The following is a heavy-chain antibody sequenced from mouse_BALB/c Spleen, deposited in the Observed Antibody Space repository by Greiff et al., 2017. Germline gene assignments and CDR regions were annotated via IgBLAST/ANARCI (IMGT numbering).Heavy chain of an antibody. Sequence: EVQLQESGPGLVKPSQSLSLTCTVTGYSITSYYAWNWIRQFPGNKLEWMGYISYSGSTSYNPSLKSRISITRDTSKNQFFLQLNSVTTEDTATYYCARLGYGYLDYWGQGTTLTVSS. CDR1: GYSITSYYA. D-gene: IGHD3-1*01. V-gene: IGHV3-2*02. J-gene: IGHJ2*01. CDR2: ISYSGST. CDR3: ARLGYGYLDY.